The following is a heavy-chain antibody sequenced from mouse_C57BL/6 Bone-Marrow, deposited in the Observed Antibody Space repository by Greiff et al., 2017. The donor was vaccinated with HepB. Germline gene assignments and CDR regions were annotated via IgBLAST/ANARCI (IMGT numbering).Heavy chain of an antibody. D-gene: IGHD1-1*01. Sequence: VQRVESDAELVKPGASVKISCKVSGYTFTDHTIHWMKQRPEQGLEWIGYIYPRDGSTKYNEKFKGKATLTADKSSSTAYMQLNSLTSEDSAVYVCTLYYYGSSWYFDVWGTGTTVTVSS. J-gene: IGHJ1*03. CDR2: IYPRDGST. V-gene: IGHV1-78*01. CDR3: TLYYYGSSWYFDV. CDR1: GYTFTDHT.